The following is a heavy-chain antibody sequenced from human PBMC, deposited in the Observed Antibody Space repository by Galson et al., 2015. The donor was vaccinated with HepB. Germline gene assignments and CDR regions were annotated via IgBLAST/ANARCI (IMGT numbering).Heavy chain of an antibody. CDR1: GFTFSDYY. D-gene: IGHD1-1*01. CDR3: ARNWTLDS. V-gene: IGHV3-11*03. CDR2: ISTTSTYT. Sequence: SLRLSCAASGFTFSDYYMSWIRQAPGKGLEWVSYISTTSTYTNYAGSVKGRFTISRDNAKNSLFLQMNSLRAEDTALYYCARNWTLDSWGQGTLVTVSS. J-gene: IGHJ4*02.